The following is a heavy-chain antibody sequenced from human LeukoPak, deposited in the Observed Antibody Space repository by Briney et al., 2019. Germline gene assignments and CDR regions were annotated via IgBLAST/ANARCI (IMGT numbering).Heavy chain of an antibody. CDR3: ARRITMVRGVNRGGYYFDY. CDR1: GGSFSGYY. CDR2: INHSGST. Sequence: PSETLSLTCAVYGGSFSGYYWSWIRQSPGKGLEWIGEINHSGSTNYNPSLKSRVTISVDTSKNQFSLKLSSVTAADTAVYYCARRITMVRGVNRGGYYFDYWGQGTLVTVSS. J-gene: IGHJ4*02. V-gene: IGHV4-34*01. D-gene: IGHD3-10*01.